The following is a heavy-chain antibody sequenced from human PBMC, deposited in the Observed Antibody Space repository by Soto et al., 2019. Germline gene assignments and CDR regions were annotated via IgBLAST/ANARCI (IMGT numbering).Heavy chain of an antibody. V-gene: IGHV3-30*03. J-gene: IGHJ4*02. Sequence: GGSLKISCAASGFTFSSYGMHWVRQAPGKGLEWVAVISYDGSNKYYADSVKGRFTISRDNSKNTLYLQMNSLRAEDTAVYYCAGDSKADYWGQGTLVTVSS. CDR3: AGDSKADY. CDR1: GFTFSSYG. CDR2: ISYDGSNK.